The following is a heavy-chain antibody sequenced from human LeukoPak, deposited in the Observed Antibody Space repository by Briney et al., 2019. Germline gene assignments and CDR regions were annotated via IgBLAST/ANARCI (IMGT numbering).Heavy chain of an antibody. J-gene: IGHJ5*02. Sequence: GGSLRLSCAASGFSISAHWMTWVRRTPGKGLEWVANIKEDGAETRYVDAVRGRFTISRDNAKNSVYLQMSYLRAEDTAVYHCARHGPDTGYRHLDLWGRGALVTVSS. CDR1: GFSISAHW. CDR2: IKEDGAET. CDR3: ARHGPDTGYRHLDL. V-gene: IGHV3-7*01. D-gene: IGHD3-9*01.